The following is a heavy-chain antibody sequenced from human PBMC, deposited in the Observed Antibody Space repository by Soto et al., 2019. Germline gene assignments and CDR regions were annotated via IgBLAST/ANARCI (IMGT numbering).Heavy chain of an antibody. V-gene: IGHV3-30-3*01. CDR3: ARDGADTAMVIYYYYGMDV. CDR2: ISYDGSNK. D-gene: IGHD5-18*01. J-gene: IGHJ6*02. CDR1: GFTFSSYA. Sequence: GGSLRLSCAASGFTFSSYAMHWVRQAPGKGLEWVAVISYDGSNKYYADSVKGRFTISRDNSKNTLYLQMNSLRAEDTAVYYCARDGADTAMVIYYYYGMDVWGQGTTVTVSS.